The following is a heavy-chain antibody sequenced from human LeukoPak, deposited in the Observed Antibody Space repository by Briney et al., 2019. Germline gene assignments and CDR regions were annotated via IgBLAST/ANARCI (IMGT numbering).Heavy chain of an antibody. J-gene: IGHJ4*02. CDR3: ARHVSGGSCYFDY. V-gene: IGHV4-39*01. Sequence: SETLSLTCTVSGGSISSSSYYWGWIRQPPGKGLVWIGSIYYSGSTYYNPSLKSRVTISVDTSKNQFSLKLSSVTAADTAVYYCARHVSGGSCYFDYWGQGTLVTVSS. CDR2: IYYSGST. D-gene: IGHD2-15*01. CDR1: GGSISSSSYY.